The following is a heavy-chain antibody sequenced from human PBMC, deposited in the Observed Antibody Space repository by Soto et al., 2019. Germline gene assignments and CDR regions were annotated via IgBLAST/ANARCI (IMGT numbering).Heavy chain of an antibody. CDR2: INHSGST. Sequence: SETLPLPCAVYAGSFSGYSWSWIRQPPGKGLEWIGEINHSGSTNYNPSLKSRVTISVDTSKNKFSLKLSSVTAADTAVYYCARGLTLLWFGELDYWGQGTLVTVS. CDR3: ARGLTLLWFGELDY. V-gene: IGHV4-34*01. D-gene: IGHD3-10*01. CDR1: AGSFSGYS. J-gene: IGHJ4*02.